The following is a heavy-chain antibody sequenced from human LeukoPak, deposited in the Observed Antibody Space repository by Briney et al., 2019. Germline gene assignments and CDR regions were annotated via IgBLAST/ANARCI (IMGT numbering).Heavy chain of an antibody. J-gene: IGHJ4*02. D-gene: IGHD2-8*01. CDR1: GGSISSGGYY. V-gene: IGHV4-31*03. Sequence: SQTLSLTCTVSGGSISSGGYYWSWLRQHPGKGLEWIGYIYYSGSTYYNPSLKSRVTISVDTSKNQFSLKLSSVTAADTAVYYCARYESGRHYFDYWGQGTLVTVSS. CDR2: IYYSGST. CDR3: ARYESGRHYFDY.